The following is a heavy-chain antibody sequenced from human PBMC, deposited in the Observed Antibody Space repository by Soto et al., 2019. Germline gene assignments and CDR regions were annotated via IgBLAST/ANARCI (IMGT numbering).Heavy chain of an antibody. CDR3: AKNPDSSGYHEGQYFQH. V-gene: IGHV3-30*18. Sequence: SGGSLRLSCAASGFTFSSYGMHWVRQAPGKGLEWVAVISYDGSNKYYADSVKGRFTISRDNSKNTLYLQMNSLRAEDTAVYYCAKNPDSSGYHEGQYFQHWGQGTLVTVSS. CDR1: GFTFSSYG. D-gene: IGHD3-22*01. CDR2: ISYDGSNK. J-gene: IGHJ1*01.